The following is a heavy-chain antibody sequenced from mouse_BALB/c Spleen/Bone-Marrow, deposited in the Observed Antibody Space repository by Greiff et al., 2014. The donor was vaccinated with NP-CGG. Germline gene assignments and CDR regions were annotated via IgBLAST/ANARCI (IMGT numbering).Heavy chain of an antibody. D-gene: IGHD3-2*01. CDR1: GYTFTNSW. Sequence: QVQLQQSGTELAKPGASVKMSCKASGYTFTNSWMLWVKQRPEQGLEWIGYINPSTGYTDYNQKFKDKATLTADKSSSTAYMQLSNLTSEDSAVYYCTRDTSGYVDYWGQGTTLTVSS. J-gene: IGHJ2*01. V-gene: IGHV1-7*01. CDR3: TRDTSGYVDY. CDR2: INPSTGYT.